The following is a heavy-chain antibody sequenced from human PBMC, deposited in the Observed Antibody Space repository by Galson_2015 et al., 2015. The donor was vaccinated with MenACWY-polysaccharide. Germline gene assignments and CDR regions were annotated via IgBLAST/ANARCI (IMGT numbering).Heavy chain of an antibody. Sequence: SCKASGYAFTTYALNWVRQAPGQGLEWMGGINTNTGNPTYAQGFTGRFVFSLDASVSTAYLQISSLKAEDTAVYYCARDPKQEATTVPAGRFDYWGQGTLVTVSS. V-gene: IGHV7-4-1*02. D-gene: IGHD1-26*01. J-gene: IGHJ4*02. CDR1: GYAFTTYA. CDR3: ARDPKQEATTVPAGRFDY. CDR2: INTNTGNP.